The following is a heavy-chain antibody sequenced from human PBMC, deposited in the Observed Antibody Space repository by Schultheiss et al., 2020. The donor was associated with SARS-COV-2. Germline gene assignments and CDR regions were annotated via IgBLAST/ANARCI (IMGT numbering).Heavy chain of an antibody. Sequence: SETLSLTCTVSGGSISSGGYYWSWIRQHPGKGLEWIGYIYYSGSTNYNPSLKSRVTISVDTSKNQFSLKLSSVTATDTALYYCARDAPKAAAGKWGYYYYGMDVWGQGTTVTVSS. V-gene: IGHV4-61*08. CDR2: IYYSGST. CDR1: GGSISSGGYY. D-gene: IGHD6-13*01. CDR3: ARDAPKAAAGKWGYYYYGMDV. J-gene: IGHJ6*02.